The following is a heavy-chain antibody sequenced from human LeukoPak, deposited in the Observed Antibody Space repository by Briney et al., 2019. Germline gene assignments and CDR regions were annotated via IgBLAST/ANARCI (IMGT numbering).Heavy chain of an antibody. CDR3: ATDGAILWFGSSLLRYYGMDV. CDR1: GYTLTELS. CDR2: FDPEDGET. V-gene: IGHV1-24*01. Sequence: EASVKVSCKVSGYTLTELSMHWVRQAPGKGLEWMGGFDPEDGETIYAQKFQGRVTMTEDTSTDTAYMELSSLRSEDTAVYYCATDGAILWFGSSLLRYYGMDVWGQGTTVTVSS. D-gene: IGHD3-10*01. J-gene: IGHJ6*02.